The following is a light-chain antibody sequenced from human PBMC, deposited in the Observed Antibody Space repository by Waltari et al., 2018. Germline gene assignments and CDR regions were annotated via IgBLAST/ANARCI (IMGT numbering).Light chain of an antibody. CDR1: ETIHNAY. J-gene: IGKJ1*01. V-gene: IGKV3-20*01. CDR2: GTS. Sequence: EIVLTQSPGTLSVTPGDSVTLSCRASETIHNAYLAGYQQPPGQAPRLLIFGTSTRAAGIPARFSGSGSATDFTLTISRLEPEDFALYHCHYSGPSMWTFGQGTRVEIK. CDR3: HYSGPSMWT.